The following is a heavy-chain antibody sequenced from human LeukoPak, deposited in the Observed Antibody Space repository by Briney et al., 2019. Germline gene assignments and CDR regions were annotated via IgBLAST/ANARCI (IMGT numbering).Heavy chain of an antibody. D-gene: IGHD2-2*01. J-gene: IGHJ1*01. V-gene: IGHV3-30*18. CDR3: AKDLNIVVVPAASAEYFQH. CDR2: ISYDGSNK. CDR1: GFTFSSYG. Sequence: GRSLRLSCAASGFTFSSYGMHWARQAPGKGLEWVAVISYDGSNKYYADSVKGRFTISRDNSKNTLYLQMNSLRAEDTAVYYCAKDLNIVVVPAASAEYFQHWGQGTLVTVSS.